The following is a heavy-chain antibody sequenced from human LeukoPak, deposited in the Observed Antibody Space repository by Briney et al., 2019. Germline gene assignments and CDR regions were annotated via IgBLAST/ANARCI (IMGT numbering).Heavy chain of an antibody. CDR1: GFAFSDYG. V-gene: IGHV3-30*18. J-gene: IGHJ6*02. CDR2: ISSDGSNE. Sequence: PGRSLRLSCAASGFAFSDYGMHRVRQAPGKGLERVTVISSDGSNEYYADSVRGRSTISRDNSKNTVYMQMRSLRGEDTAVYYCAKDRLDGYNFRGMDVWGQGTTVSVSS. D-gene: IGHD5-24*01. CDR3: AKDRLDGYNFRGMDV.